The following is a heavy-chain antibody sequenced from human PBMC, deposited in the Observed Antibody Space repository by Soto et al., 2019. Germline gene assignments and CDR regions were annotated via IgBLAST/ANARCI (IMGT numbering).Heavy chain of an antibody. Sequence: PGGSLRLSCVVSGFTFNNYGINWVRQAPGKGLEWVPTVSKSDYTYYSDSVKGRFTISRDNAKNTVSLQMNTLRAEDTAVYYCAREDSIIIPAVSDFWGQGTRVTVSS. CDR1: GFTFNNYG. CDR3: AREDSIIIPAVSDF. J-gene: IGHJ4*02. D-gene: IGHD2-2*01. V-gene: IGHV3-21*04. CDR2: VSKSDYT.